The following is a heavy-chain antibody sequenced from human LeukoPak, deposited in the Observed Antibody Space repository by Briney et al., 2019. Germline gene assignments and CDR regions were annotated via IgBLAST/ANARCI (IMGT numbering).Heavy chain of an antibody. Sequence: AGGSLILSCAAPGFTFSNYEMNWVRQAPGKGLEWDSYINSSGSTIYYADSVKGRFTISRDNAKNPLYLQMNSLRAEDTAVYYCAQIYTYGSSQFDYWGQGTLVTVSS. CDR1: GFTFSNYE. V-gene: IGHV3-48*03. CDR2: INSSGSTI. D-gene: IGHD5-18*01. J-gene: IGHJ4*02. CDR3: AQIYTYGSSQFDY.